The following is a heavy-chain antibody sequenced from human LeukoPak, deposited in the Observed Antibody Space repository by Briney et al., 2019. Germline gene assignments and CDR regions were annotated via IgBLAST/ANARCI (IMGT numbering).Heavy chain of an antibody. J-gene: IGHJ4*02. Sequence: PGGSPRLSCAASGFTFSSYSMNWVRQAPGKGLEWVSSISSSSSYIYYADSVKGRFIISRDNAKNSLYLQMNSLRAEDTAVYYCATGTTVTTNDYWGQGTLVTVSS. CDR2: ISSSSSYI. V-gene: IGHV3-21*01. CDR3: ATGTTVTTNDY. D-gene: IGHD4-11*01. CDR1: GFTFSSYS.